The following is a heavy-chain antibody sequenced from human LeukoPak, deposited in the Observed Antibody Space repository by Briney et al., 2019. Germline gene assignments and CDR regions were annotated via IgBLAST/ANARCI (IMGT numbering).Heavy chain of an antibody. V-gene: IGHV4-39*07. D-gene: IGHD1-26*01. J-gene: IGHJ5*02. CDR3: ARDWDLYNWFDP. CDR2: IYYSGST. CDR1: GGSISSSSYY. Sequence: SETLSLTCTVSGGSISSSSYYWGWIRQPPGKGLEWIGSIYYSGSTYYNPSLKSRVTISVDTSKNQFSLKLSSVTAADTAVYYCARDWDLYNWFDPWGQGTLVAVSS.